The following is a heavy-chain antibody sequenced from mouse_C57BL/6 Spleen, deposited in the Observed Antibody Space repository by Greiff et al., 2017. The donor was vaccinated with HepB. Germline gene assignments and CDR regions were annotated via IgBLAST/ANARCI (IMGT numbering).Heavy chain of an antibody. CDR3: ARGDQRALDY. CDR1: GYTFTSYW. J-gene: IGHJ2*01. CDR2: IDPSDSYT. Sequence: QVQLKQPGAELVMPGASVKLSCKASGYTFTSYWMHWVKQRPGQGLEWIGEIDPSDSYTNYNQKFKGKSTLTVDKSSSTAYMQLSSLTSEDSAVYYCARGDQRALDYWGQGTTLTVSS. V-gene: IGHV1-69*01. D-gene: IGHD3-1*01.